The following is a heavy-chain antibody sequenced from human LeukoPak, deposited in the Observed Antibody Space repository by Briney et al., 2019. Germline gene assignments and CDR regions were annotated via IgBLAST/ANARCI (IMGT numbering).Heavy chain of an antibody. J-gene: IGHJ4*02. Sequence: GASVKVSCRASGYTFISYGISWVRQAPGQGLEWMGWISTYNGNTNYVQKLQGRVTMTTDTSTSTAYMELSSLRSEDTAVYYCASPSGYCSGGSCYHFDYWGQGTLVTVSS. CDR1: GYTFISYG. CDR2: ISTYNGNT. V-gene: IGHV1-18*01. CDR3: ASPSGYCSGGSCYHFDY. D-gene: IGHD2-15*01.